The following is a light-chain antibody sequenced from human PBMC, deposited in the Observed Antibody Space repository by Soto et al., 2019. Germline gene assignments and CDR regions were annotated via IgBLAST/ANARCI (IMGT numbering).Light chain of an antibody. CDR3: QQYGSSLYT. Sequence: EIVLTQSPGTLSLSPGERAPLSCRASQSVSSSYLAWYQQKHGQAPRLLIYGASSRATGIPDRFSGSGSGTDFTLTISRLEPEDFAVYYCQQYGSSLYTFGQGTKLEIK. CDR2: GAS. CDR1: QSVSSSY. J-gene: IGKJ2*01. V-gene: IGKV3-20*01.